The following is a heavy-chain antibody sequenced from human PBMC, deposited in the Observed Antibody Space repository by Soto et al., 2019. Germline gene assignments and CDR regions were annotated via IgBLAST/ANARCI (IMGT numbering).Heavy chain of an antibody. CDR2: IYPGDSDT. V-gene: IGHV5-51*01. CDR3: ASQGRGEDSSSSYLEYYGMDV. J-gene: IGHJ6*04. Sequence: ESLKISCKGSGYSFTSYWIGWVRQMPGKGLEWMGIIYPGDSDTRYSPSFQGQVTISADKSISTAYLQWSSLKASDTAMYYCASQGRGEDSSSSYLEYYGMDVWGKGTTVPVAS. D-gene: IGHD6-6*01. CDR1: GYSFTSYW.